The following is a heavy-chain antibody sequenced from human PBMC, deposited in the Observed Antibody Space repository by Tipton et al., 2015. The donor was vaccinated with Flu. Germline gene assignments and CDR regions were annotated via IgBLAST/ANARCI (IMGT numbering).Heavy chain of an antibody. CDR2: VYYSGST. CDR3: AREARNYLSSGPYHDALHI. V-gene: IGHV4-61*01. Sequence: TLSLTCTVSGGSLSGDSNSNYYWSWIRQPPGKGLEWIGYVYYSGSTKYNPSFESRVSMSIDRSRNQLSLKLISVTAADTAVYFCAREARNYLSSGPYHDALHIWGQG. J-gene: IGHJ3*02. D-gene: IGHD3-22*01. CDR1: GGSLSGDSNSNYY.